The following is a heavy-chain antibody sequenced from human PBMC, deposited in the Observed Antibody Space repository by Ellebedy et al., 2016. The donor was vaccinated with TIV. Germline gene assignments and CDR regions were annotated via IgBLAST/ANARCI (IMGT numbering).Heavy chain of an antibody. CDR3: ARGRGAASFDP. CDR2: IYHSGTT. D-gene: IGHD6-25*01. J-gene: IGHJ5*02. Sequence: MPSETLSLTCTVSGGSITSRTYYWGWIRQPPGKGLEWIGSIYHSGTTYYNPSLKSRVTLSVDTSKNQFSLKLRSVTAADTAVYYCARGRGAASFDPWGQGALVTVSS. V-gene: IGHV4-39*07. CDR1: GGSITSRTYY.